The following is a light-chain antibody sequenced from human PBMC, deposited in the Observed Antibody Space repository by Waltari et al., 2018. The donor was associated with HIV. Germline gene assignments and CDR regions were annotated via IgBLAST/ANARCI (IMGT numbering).Light chain of an antibody. CDR2: GAS. V-gene: IGKV3-20*01. CDR3: QQYNSSPLMYT. CDR1: QSVSSSH. Sequence: EIVLTQSPGTLSLSPGERATLSCRASQSVSSSHLVWYQQKRGQAPRLLIYGASNRATGIPDRFSGSGSGTDFTLTISRLEPEDFAVYYCQQYNSSPLMYTFGQGTKLEIK. J-gene: IGKJ2*01.